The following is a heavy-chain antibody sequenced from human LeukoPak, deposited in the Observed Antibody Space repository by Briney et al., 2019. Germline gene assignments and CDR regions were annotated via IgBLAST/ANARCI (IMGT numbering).Heavy chain of an antibody. V-gene: IGHV1-69*05. CDR1: GGTFSSNA. CDR3: SRGMTGYWDY. Sequence: GSSVKVSCKASGGTFSSNAISWVRQAPGQGLEWMGGIIPIFGTANYAQKFQGRVTITTDESTSTAYMELRSLRSEDTAVYYCSRGMTGYWDYWGQGTPVTLSS. D-gene: IGHD3-9*01. CDR2: IIPIFGTA. J-gene: IGHJ4*01.